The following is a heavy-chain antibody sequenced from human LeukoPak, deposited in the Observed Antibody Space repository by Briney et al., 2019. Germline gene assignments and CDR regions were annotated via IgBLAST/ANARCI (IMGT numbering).Heavy chain of an antibody. D-gene: IGHD1-26*01. J-gene: IGHJ4*02. CDR3: ARPIVGATRGFDD. V-gene: IGHV4-39*01. CDR1: GGSISSTSNY. CDR2: ISYSGTT. Sequence: SETPSLTCTVSGGSISSTSNYWGWIRQPPGKELEWIGSISYSGTTFYNPSLKSRVTISVDTSKNQFSLTLSSVTAADTAVYYCARPIVGATRGFDDWGQGTLVTVSS.